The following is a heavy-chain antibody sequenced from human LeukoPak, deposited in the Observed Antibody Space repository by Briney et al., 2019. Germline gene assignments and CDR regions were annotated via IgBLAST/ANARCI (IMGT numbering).Heavy chain of an antibody. CDR1: GFTVSRNY. V-gene: IGHV3-66*01. Sequence: PGGSLRLSCAASGFTVSRNYMSWVRQAPGKGLEWVSLIYSGGSTYYADSVKGRFTISRDKSKNTLYLQMNSPRAEDTAVYYCAKYCNSTSCYFFDYWGQGTLVTVSS. CDR2: IYSGGST. D-gene: IGHD2-2*01. J-gene: IGHJ4*02. CDR3: AKYCNSTSCYFFDY.